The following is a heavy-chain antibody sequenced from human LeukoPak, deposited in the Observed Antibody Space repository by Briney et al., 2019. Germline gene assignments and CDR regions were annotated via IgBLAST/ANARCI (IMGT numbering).Heavy chain of an antibody. Sequence: SETLSLTCTVSGGSISSSSYYRGWIRQPPGKGLEWIGSIYYSGSTYYNPSLKSRVTISVDTSKNQFSLKLSSVTAADTAVYYCARHLVVAAMDYWGQGTLVTVSS. CDR2: IYYSGST. CDR1: GGSISSSSYY. D-gene: IGHD2-15*01. V-gene: IGHV4-39*01. CDR3: ARHLVVAAMDY. J-gene: IGHJ4*02.